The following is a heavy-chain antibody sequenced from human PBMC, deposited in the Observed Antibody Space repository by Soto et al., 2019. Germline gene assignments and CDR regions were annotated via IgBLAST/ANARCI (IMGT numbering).Heavy chain of an antibody. D-gene: IGHD3-22*01. CDR3: ERPTYYYDSSGPPAY. CDR2: ISSSSSTI. CDR1: GFTFSTYS. Sequence: PGGSLRLSCAASGFTFSTYSMNWVRPAPGKRLERDSYISSSSSTIFYTDSVKGRFTVSRDNVKNSLYLQMNSLRAEDTAVYYCERPTYYYDSSGPPAYWGQGTLVTSPQ. V-gene: IGHV3-48*01. J-gene: IGHJ4*02.